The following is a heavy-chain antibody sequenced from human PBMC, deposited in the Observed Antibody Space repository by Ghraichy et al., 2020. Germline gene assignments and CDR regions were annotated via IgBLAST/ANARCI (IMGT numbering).Heavy chain of an antibody. CDR2: IYYSGST. Sequence: SETLSLTCTVSGGSISSSSYYWGWIRQPPGKGLEWIGSIYYSGSTYYNPSLKSRVTISVDTSKNQFSLKLSSVTAADTAVYYCARLGGSSSRRQYYYGSGRPRYNWFDPWGQGTLVTVSS. CDR1: GGSISSSSYY. J-gene: IGHJ5*02. V-gene: IGHV4-39*01. CDR3: ARLGGSSSRRQYYYGSGRPRYNWFDP. D-gene: IGHD3-10*01.